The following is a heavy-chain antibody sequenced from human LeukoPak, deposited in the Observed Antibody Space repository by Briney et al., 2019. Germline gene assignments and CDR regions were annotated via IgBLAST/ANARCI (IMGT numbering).Heavy chain of an antibody. Sequence: AGSLRLSCEGSGFNIGKKGMNWVRQAPGRGLEWVSYISATGRAFYYSDSVKGRFTISRDNGKNSLYLQMNSMRVDDTAVYFCAPDLTTSVIDALNIWGQGTMVTVSS. CDR1: GFNIGKKG. CDR2: ISATGRAF. D-gene: IGHD1-14*01. CDR3: APDLTTSVIDALNI. V-gene: IGHV3-48*01. J-gene: IGHJ3*02.